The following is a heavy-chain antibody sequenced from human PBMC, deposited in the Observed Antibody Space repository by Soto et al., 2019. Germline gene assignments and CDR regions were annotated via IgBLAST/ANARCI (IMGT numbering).Heavy chain of an antibody. V-gene: IGHV3-23*01. D-gene: IGHD3-16*01. CDR2: ISGSGGST. J-gene: IGHJ4*02. CDR1: GFTFSSYA. CDR3: AERVGGGHY. Sequence: EVQLLESGGGLVQPGGSLRLSCAASGFTFSSYAMSWVRQAPGKGLEWVSAISGSGGSTYYADSVKGRVTISRDNSKNTLYLPMNNLRADEHAVNYWAERVGGGHYWGQGTLVTVSS.